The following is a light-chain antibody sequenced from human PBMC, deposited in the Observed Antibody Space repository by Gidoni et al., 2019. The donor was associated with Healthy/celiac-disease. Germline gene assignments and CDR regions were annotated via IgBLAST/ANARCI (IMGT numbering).Light chain of an antibody. CDR1: QSVSSSY. Sequence: EIVLTQSPRTLSLSPGERATLSCRASQSVSSSYLAWYQQKPGQAPRLLIYGASSRATGIQDRVSGSGSGTDFTLTISRLEPEDFAVYYCQQYGSSLFTFGPGTKVDIK. J-gene: IGKJ3*01. V-gene: IGKV3-20*01. CDR3: QQYGSSLFT. CDR2: GAS.